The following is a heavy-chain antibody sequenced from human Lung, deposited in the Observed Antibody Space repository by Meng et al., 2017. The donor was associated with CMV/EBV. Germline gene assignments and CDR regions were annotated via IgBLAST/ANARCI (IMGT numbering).Heavy chain of an antibody. CDR2: IYYSGST. V-gene: IGHV4-59*01. J-gene: IGHJ4*02. CDR3: ARDPAASIFGVVTNEGYFED. D-gene: IGHD3-3*01. Sequence: SETLSLXCPVSDGSIRSYYWSWIRPPPGKGLEWIGYIYYSGSTNYNPSLKSRVTISVDTSKNQFSLKLSSVTAADTAVYYCARDPAASIFGVVTNEGYFEDWGQGTXVTVSS. CDR1: DGSIRSYY.